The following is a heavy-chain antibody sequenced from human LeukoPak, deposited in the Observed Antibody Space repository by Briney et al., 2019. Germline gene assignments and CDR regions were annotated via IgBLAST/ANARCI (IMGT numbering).Heavy chain of an antibody. CDR3: ARGRYGWLPFDY. Sequence: SQTLSLTCTVSGGSISSGGYYWSWIRQPPGKGLEWIGYIYHSGSTYYNPSLESRVTISVDRSKNQFSLKLSSVTAADTAVYYCARGRYGWLPFDYWGQGTLVTVSS. CDR1: GGSISSGGYY. CDR2: IYHSGST. D-gene: IGHD3-16*01. V-gene: IGHV4-30-2*01. J-gene: IGHJ4*02.